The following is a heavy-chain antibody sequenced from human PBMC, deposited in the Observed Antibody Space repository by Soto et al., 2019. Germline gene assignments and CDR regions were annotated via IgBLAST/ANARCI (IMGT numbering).Heavy chain of an antibody. CDR2: ISTYNDKR. CDR3: ARDRVGECQRPNRTQY. V-gene: IGHV1-18*01. D-gene: IGHD6-25*01. J-gene: IGHJ4*01. Sequence: QVQLVQSGAAVKKPGPSVRVSCKASGYTFSSYGISWVRQAPGQGLERMGWISTYNDKRNYAQSLQGRNTMTTDPSKSTVYIELRRPTNDDTAVYYCARDRVGECQRPNRTQYCGNRTPVTVSS. CDR1: GYTFSSYG.